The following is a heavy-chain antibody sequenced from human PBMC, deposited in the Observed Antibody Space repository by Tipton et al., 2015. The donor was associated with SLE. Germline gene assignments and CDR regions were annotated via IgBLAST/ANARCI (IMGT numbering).Heavy chain of an antibody. D-gene: IGHD5-12*01. V-gene: IGHV4-38-2*02. CDR3: ARRHYSGPFDS. Sequence: TLSLTCTVSGFSISSGFYWAWIRQPPGKGLEWIGSMIHSGDTLYNPSLKSRVSFSIDTSKHQFSLKLNSVTAADTAVYYCARRHYSGPFDSWGQGTLVTVSS. CDR1: GFSISSGFY. CDR2: MIHSGDT. J-gene: IGHJ4*02.